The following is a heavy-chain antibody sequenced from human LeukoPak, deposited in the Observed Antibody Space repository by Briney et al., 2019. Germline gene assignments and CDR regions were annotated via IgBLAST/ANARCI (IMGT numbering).Heavy chain of an antibody. V-gene: IGHV4-61*02. D-gene: IGHD3-22*01. CDR2: IDTSGST. J-gene: IGHJ4*02. Sequence: SETLSLTCSVSGGSISSGNYYWTLIRQLAGKGLEWIGRIDTSGSTNYNPSLRSRVTIAVDTSKNQFSLNLSSVTAADTAVYYCASGYTYYYDSSGYYAYYFDYWGQGTLVTVSS. CDR1: GGSISSGNYY. CDR3: ASGYTYYYDSSGYYAYYFDY.